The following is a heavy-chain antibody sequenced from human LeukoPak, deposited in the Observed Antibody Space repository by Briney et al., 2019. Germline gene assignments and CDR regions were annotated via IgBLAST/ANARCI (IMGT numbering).Heavy chain of an antibody. Sequence: PSGTLSLSCAVSGYSLSSGYYWGWIRQPPGKGLGWIGSIYHSGGTYYNPPLKSGVTISVDTSKNQFSLKLSSWTAAHTAVYYCARLPVNNTSVRVGIGRGDFDYWGQGTLVTVSS. V-gene: IGHV4-38-2*01. CDR2: IYHSGGT. CDR1: GYSLSSGYY. CDR3: ARLPVNNTSVRVGIGRGDFDY. D-gene: IGHD3-3*01. J-gene: IGHJ4*02.